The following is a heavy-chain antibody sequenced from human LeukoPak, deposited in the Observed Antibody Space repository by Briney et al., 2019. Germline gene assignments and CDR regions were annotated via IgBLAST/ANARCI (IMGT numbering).Heavy chain of an antibody. CDR3: ARDHTVTTAGY. CDR2: ISSSSSYI. D-gene: IGHD4-17*01. Sequence: GGSLRLSCAASGFTFSSYSMNWVRQAPGRGLEWVSSISSSSSYIYYADSVKGRFTISRDNAKNSLYLQMNSLRAEDTAVYYCARDHTVTTAGYWGQGTLVTVSS. V-gene: IGHV3-21*01. J-gene: IGHJ4*02. CDR1: GFTFSSYS.